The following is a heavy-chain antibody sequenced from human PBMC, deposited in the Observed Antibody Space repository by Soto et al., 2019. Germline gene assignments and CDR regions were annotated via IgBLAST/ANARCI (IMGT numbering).Heavy chain of an antibody. V-gene: IGHV3-11*06. J-gene: IGHJ6*02. CDR2: ISSSSSYT. Sequence: QVQLVESGGGLVKPGGSLRLSCAASGFTFSDSYMSWIRQAPGTGLEWVSYISSSSSYTIYADSVKGRFTISRDNAKKSPYLQMTSLGAEDTAVYYCTTVHYYGMDVWGQGTTVTVSS. CDR3: TTVHYYGMDV. D-gene: IGHD1-1*01. CDR1: GFTFSDSY.